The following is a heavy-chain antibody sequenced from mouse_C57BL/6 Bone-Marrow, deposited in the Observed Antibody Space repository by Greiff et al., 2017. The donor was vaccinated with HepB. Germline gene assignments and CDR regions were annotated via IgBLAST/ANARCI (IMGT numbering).Heavy chain of an antibody. CDR3: ARDRRSSYDWYFDV. J-gene: IGHJ1*03. V-gene: IGHV3-6*01. CDR1: GYSITSGYY. D-gene: IGHD1-1*01. CDR2: ISYDGSN. Sequence: EVQLVESGPGLVKPSQSLSLTCSVTGYSITSGYYWNWIRQFPGNKLEWMGYISYDGSNNYNPSLKNRISITRDTSKNQFFLKLNSVTTEDTATYYCARDRRSSYDWYFDVWGTGTTVTVSS.